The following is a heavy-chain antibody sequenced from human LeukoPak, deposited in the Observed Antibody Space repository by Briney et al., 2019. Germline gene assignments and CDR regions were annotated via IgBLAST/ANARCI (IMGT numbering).Heavy chain of an antibody. V-gene: IGHV4-61*02. J-gene: IGHJ4*02. CDR3: ARDSSSGWYGGDY. D-gene: IGHD6-19*01. CDR2: IYTTGST. CDR1: GGSISIGTYY. Sequence: SETLSLTCTVSGGSISIGTYYWNWIRQPAGKGLEWIGRIYTTGSTNYNPSLTSRVTISVDTSKNQFSLKLSSVTAADTAVYYCARDSSSGWYGGDYWGQGTLVTVSS.